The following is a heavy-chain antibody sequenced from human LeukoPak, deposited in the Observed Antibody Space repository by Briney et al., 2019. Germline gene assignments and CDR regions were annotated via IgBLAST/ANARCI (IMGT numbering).Heavy chain of an antibody. Sequence: PSETLSLTCIVSGGSISSSTYYWGWIRQPPGKGLEWIGSISYSGTTYYNPSLKSRVTISVDTSKNQFSLKLSSVTAADTAVYYCARTYYDFWSGSGAIWGQGTMVTVSS. V-gene: IGHV4-39*01. D-gene: IGHD3-3*01. CDR3: ARTYYDFWSGSGAI. J-gene: IGHJ3*02. CDR2: ISYSGTT. CDR1: GGSISSSTYY.